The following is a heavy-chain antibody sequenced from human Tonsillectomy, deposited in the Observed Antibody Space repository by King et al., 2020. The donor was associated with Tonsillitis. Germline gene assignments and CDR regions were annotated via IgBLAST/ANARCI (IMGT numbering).Heavy chain of an antibody. CDR1: GSSISGYY. V-gene: IGHV4-4*09. J-gene: IGHJ5*02. Sequence: QLQESGPGLVKPSETLSLTCTVSGSSISGYYWSWIRQPPGKALEWIGYISNNGDTYYIPSLESRVTISVDTSKNQLSLNLTSVTAADTAVYYCARGHWEIASWGQGTLITVSS. CDR3: ARGHWEIAS. CDR2: ISNNGDT. D-gene: IGHD1-26*01.